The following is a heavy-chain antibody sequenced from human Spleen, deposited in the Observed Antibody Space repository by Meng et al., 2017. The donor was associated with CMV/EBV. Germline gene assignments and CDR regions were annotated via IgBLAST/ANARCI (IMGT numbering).Heavy chain of an antibody. CDR3: TRGLYYFDY. V-gene: IGHV1-2*02. CDR1: GDTFTDYY. J-gene: IGHJ4*02. Sequence: VQRVQSGAELRKPGASVKVSCKASGDTFTDYYMHWVRQAPGQGLEWMGCINPNSGDTNYAQKFQGRVTMTRDTSISTAYMELSRLRSDDTAVYYCTRGLYYFDYWGQGTLVTVSS. CDR2: INPNSGDT.